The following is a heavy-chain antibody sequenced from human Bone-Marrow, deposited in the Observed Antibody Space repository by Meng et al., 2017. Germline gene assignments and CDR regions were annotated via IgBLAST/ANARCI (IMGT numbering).Heavy chain of an antibody. V-gene: IGHV7-4-1*02. Sequence: ASVKVSCKASGYSFTSYAMNWVRQAPGQGLEWMGRINTNTGNPTYAQGFTGRFVFSLDTSVSTAYLQISSLKAEDTAVYYCAREYSSGWYTYLSSYYFDYWGQGTLVTVSS. CDR3: AREYSSGWYTYLSSYYFDY. D-gene: IGHD6-19*01. CDR2: INTNTGNP. J-gene: IGHJ4*02. CDR1: GYSFTSYA.